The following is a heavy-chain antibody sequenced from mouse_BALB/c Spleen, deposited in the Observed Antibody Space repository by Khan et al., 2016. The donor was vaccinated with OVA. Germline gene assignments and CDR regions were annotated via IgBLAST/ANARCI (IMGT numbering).Heavy chain of an antibody. CDR1: GYTFTTYW. V-gene: IGHV1-87*01. CDR3: ARGDGNYGAFDV. Sequence: VQLQQSGAELARPGASVKLSCKASGYTFTTYWMQWVKQRPGQGLEWIGAIYPGDGDTRYNQKFKGKATLTAAKSSSPAYMQLSSLASEDSAVDYCARGDGNYGAFDVWGAGTTVTVSS. CDR2: IYPGDGDT. D-gene: IGHD2-1*01. J-gene: IGHJ1*01.